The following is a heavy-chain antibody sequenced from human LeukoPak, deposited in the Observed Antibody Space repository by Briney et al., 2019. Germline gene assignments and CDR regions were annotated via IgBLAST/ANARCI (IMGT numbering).Heavy chain of an antibody. CDR3: AGDVHSSSWYGWDYFDY. CDR1: GYTFTSYG. Sequence: ASVKVSCKASGYTFTSYGISWVRQAPGQGLEWMGWISAYNGNTNYAQKLQGRVTMTTDTSTSTAYMELRSLRSDDTAVYYCAGDVHSSSWYGWDYFDYWGQGTLVTVSS. J-gene: IGHJ4*02. D-gene: IGHD6-13*01. CDR2: ISAYNGNT. V-gene: IGHV1-18*01.